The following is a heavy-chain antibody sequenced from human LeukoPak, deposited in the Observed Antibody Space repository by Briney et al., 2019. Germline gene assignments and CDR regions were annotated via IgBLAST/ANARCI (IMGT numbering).Heavy chain of an antibody. CDR1: GFTFNKYW. J-gene: IGHJ5*01. V-gene: IGHV3-7*01. Sequence: GGSLRLSCAASGFTFNKYWMNWVRQSPGKGLEWVANIKEDSSDKNYVDSMKGRFTISRDNAKNSLYLQMNSLRAEDTAVYYCARESGRFRFDSWGQGTLVTVSS. CDR2: IKEDSSDK. CDR3: ARESGRFRFDS. D-gene: IGHD3-3*01.